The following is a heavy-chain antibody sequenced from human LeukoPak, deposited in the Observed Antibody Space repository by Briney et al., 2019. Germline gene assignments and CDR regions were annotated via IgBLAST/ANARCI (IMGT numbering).Heavy chain of an antibody. J-gene: IGHJ6*02. V-gene: IGHV4-61*02. CDR2: IYTSGST. CDR1: GGSISSGSYY. Sequence: SETLSLTCTVSGGSISSGSYYWSWIRQPAGKGLEWIGRIYTSGSTNYNPSLKSRVTISVDRSKNQFSLKLSSVTAADTAVYYCARVLGIAVAGLGDYYYGMDVWGQGTTVTVSS. D-gene: IGHD6-19*01. CDR3: ARVLGIAVAGLGDYYYGMDV.